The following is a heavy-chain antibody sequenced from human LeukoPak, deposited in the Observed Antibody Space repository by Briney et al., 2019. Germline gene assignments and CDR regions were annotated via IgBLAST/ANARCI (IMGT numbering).Heavy chain of an antibody. CDR1: GDSISSGGYY. V-gene: IGHV4-31*03. J-gene: IGHJ5*02. D-gene: IGHD1-26*01. Sequence: SQTLSLTCSVSGDSISSGGYYWHWIRQHPEKGLEWIGYIYSTGTTYYNPSLTSRLTMSLDTSKNQFSLKVTSVTAADTAVYFCARDRPDTTSPTTVGRFDPWGQGTLVTVSS. CDR2: IYSTGTT. CDR3: ARDRPDTTSPTTVGRFDP.